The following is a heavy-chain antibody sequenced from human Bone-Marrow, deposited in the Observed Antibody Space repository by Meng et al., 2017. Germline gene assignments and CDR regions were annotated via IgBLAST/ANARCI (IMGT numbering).Heavy chain of an antibody. Sequence: ESLKISCIASGFTFNSYEMNWVRQAPGKGLEWIGYIYYSGSTYYNPSLKSRVTISVDTSKNQFSLKLSSVTAADTAVYYCARTRVDMVRGVNWFDPWGQGTLVTVSS. V-gene: IGHV4-59*06. J-gene: IGHJ5*02. CDR1: GFTFNSYE. D-gene: IGHD3-10*01. CDR3: ARTRVDMVRGVNWFDP. CDR2: IYYSGST.